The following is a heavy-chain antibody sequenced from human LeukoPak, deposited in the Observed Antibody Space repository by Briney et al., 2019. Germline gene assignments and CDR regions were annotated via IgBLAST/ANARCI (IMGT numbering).Heavy chain of an antibody. CDR3: ARGLRGYCSSTSCPSGYYYGMDV. D-gene: IGHD2-2*01. CDR1: GGSFSGYC. CDR2: INHSGST. V-gene: IGHV4-34*01. Sequence: SETLSLTCAVYGGSFSGYCWSWIRQPPGKGLEWIGEINHSGSTNYNPSLKSRVTLSVDTSKNQFSLKLSSVTAADTAVYYCARGLRGYCSSTSCPSGYYYGMDVWGQGTTVTVSS. J-gene: IGHJ6*02.